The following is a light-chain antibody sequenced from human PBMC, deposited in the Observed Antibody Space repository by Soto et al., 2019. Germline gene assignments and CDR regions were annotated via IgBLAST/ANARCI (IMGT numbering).Light chain of an antibody. CDR1: SSDVGGFNL. CDR3: SSYAGSIYV. J-gene: IGLJ1*01. V-gene: IGLV2-8*01. CDR2: EVT. Sequence: QSALNQPPSASGAPGQSGTISFPGNSSDVGGFNLVSWYQHHPGKAPKLMIYEVTKRPSGVPDRFSGSKSGNTASLTVSGLQTEDEADYYCSSYAGSIYVFGTGTKVTVL.